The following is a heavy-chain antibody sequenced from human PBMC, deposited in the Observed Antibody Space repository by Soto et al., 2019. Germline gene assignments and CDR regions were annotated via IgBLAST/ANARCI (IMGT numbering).Heavy chain of an antibody. Sequence: PGGSLRLSCAASGFTFSSYGMHWVRQAPGKGLEWVAVIWYDGSNKYYADSVKGRFTISRDNSKNTLYLQMNSLRAEDTAVYYCAGSIAAPSGFDYWGQGTLVTVSS. CDR3: AGSIAAPSGFDY. V-gene: IGHV3-33*01. D-gene: IGHD6-6*01. CDR1: GFTFSSYG. CDR2: IWYDGSNK. J-gene: IGHJ4*02.